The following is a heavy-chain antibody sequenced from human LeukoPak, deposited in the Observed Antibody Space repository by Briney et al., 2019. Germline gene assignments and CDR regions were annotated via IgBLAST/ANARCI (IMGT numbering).Heavy chain of an antibody. J-gene: IGHJ3*02. CDR2: IYYSGST. CDR1: GGSISSYY. CDR3: ARGPYCSSTSCYAAFDI. V-gene: IGHV4-59*01. D-gene: IGHD2-2*01. Sequence: SETLSLTCTVSGGSISSYYWSWIRQPPGKGLEWIGYIYYSGSTNYNPSLKSRVTISVDTSKNQFSLKLSSATAADTAVYYCARGPYCSSTSCYAAFDIWGQGTMVTVSS.